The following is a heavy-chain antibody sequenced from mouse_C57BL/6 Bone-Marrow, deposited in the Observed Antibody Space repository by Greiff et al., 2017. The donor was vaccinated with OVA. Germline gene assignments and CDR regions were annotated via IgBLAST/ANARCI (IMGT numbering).Heavy chain of an antibody. J-gene: IGHJ3*01. CDR3: ARRGDYAPFAY. CDR1: GYTFTSYW. Sequence: VQLQQPGAELVKPGASVKLSCKASGYTFTSYWMQWVKQRPGQGLEWIGEIDPSDSYTNYNQKFKGKATLTVDTASSTAYMQLSSLPSEDSAVYYCARRGDYAPFAYWGQGTLVTVSA. V-gene: IGHV1-50*01. D-gene: IGHD2-4*01. CDR2: IDPSDSYT.